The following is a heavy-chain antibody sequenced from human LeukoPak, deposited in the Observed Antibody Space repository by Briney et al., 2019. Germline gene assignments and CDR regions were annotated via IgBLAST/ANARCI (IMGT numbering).Heavy chain of an antibody. J-gene: IGHJ2*01. CDR1: GYSISSGYY. Sequence: SETLSLTCTVSGYSISSGYYWGWIRQPPGKGLEWIGSIYHSGSTYYNPSLKSRVTISVDTSKNQFSLKPSSVTAADTAVYYCAGLWFGEFGLMTPNWYFDLWGRGTLVTVSS. CDR2: IYHSGST. V-gene: IGHV4-38-2*02. D-gene: IGHD3-10*01. CDR3: AGLWFGEFGLMTPNWYFDL.